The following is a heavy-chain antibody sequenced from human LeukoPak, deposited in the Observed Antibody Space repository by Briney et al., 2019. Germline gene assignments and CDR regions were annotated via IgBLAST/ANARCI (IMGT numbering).Heavy chain of an antibody. V-gene: IGHV4-59*12. Sequence: SETLSLTCTVSGGSISSYYWSWIRQPPGKGLEWIGYIYYSGSTNYNPSLKSRVTISVDTSKNQFSLKLSSATAADTAVYYCARETVAGTIDYWGQGTLVTVSS. D-gene: IGHD1-14*01. CDR3: ARETVAGTIDY. CDR1: GGSISSYY. J-gene: IGHJ4*02. CDR2: IYYSGST.